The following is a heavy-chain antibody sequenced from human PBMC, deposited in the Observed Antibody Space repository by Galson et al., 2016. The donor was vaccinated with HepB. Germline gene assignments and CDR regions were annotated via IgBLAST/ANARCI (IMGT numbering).Heavy chain of an antibody. D-gene: IGHD6-13*01. J-gene: IGHJ5*02. V-gene: IGHV3-74*01. CDR1: KFIFRGFW. CDR3: SRDRNFAADT. Sequence: SLRLSCAASKFIFRGFWMQWVRQAPGEGLKWVARINGDGSTTVYADSVKGRFIISRDNVNYILFLQMTSLRAEDTAVYFCSRDRNFAADTWGQGTRVTVSS. CDR2: INGDGSTT.